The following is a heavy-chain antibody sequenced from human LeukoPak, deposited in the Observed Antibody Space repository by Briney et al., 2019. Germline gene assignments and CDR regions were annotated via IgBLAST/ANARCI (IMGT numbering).Heavy chain of an antibody. CDR3: AKGRDRGYSGYDLFDP. V-gene: IGHV3-23*01. Sequence: GGSLRLSCAASGFTFSSYAMSWVRQAPGKGLEWVSATSGSGGSTYYADSVKGRFTISRDNSKNTLYLQMNSLRAEDTAVYYCAKGRDRGYSGYDLFDPWGQGTLVTVSS. CDR1: GFTFSSYA. CDR2: TSGSGGST. D-gene: IGHD5-12*01. J-gene: IGHJ5*02.